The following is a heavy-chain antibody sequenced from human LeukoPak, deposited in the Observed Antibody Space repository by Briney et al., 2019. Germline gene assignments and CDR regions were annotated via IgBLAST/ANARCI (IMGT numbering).Heavy chain of an antibody. D-gene: IGHD5-18*01. CDR2: IRYHGSDK. CDR1: AFTFRSYG. J-gene: IGHJ4*02. CDR3: AKGRKGWTAMDY. Sequence: GGSLRLSCAASAFTFRSYGMHWVRQAPGKGLEWVAFIRYHGSDKYYADSVKDRFTISRDNSKNTLFLQMNSLRAEDTAVYYCAKGRKGWTAMDYWGQGTLVTVSS. V-gene: IGHV3-30*02.